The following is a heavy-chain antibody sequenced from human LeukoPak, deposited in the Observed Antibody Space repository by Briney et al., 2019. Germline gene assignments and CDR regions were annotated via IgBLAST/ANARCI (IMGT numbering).Heavy chain of an antibody. D-gene: IGHD6-19*01. CDR2: IYYSGST. Sequence: PSQTLSLTCTVSGGSISSGGYYWSWIRQHPGKGLEWIGYIYYSGSTYYNPSLKSRVTISVDTSKNQFSLKLSSVTAADTAVYYCARVLYSSTYFDYWGQGTLVTVSS. V-gene: IGHV4-31*03. CDR3: ARVLYSSTYFDY. CDR1: GGSISSGGYY. J-gene: IGHJ4*02.